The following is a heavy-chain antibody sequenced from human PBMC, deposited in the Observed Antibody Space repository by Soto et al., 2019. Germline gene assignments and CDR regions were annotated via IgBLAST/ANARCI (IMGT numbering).Heavy chain of an antibody. CDR2: INANNGGA. V-gene: IGHV1-2*02. CDR3: AREGGSDHLPPNNNRFDT. Sequence: SVKVSCKPSGYTFTDYHIHWVRQAPGQGLEFMGWINANNGGAGSAQQFQGRVTVTRDTSISTVYMELSNLRSDDTAVYYCAREGGSDHLPPNNNRFDTWGQGNRVTVSS. CDR1: GYTFTDYH. D-gene: IGHD6-25*01. J-gene: IGHJ5*02.